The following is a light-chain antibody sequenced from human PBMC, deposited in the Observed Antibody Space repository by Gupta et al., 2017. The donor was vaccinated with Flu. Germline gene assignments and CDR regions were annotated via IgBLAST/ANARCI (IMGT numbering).Light chain of an antibody. CDR1: QSVDSD. CDR2: GAS. Sequence: EIVMTQSPATLSVSPGERATLSCRASQSVDSDLAWYQQKPGLAPRLLIYGASTRATDIPARFTGSGSGTEFTLTISSLLSEDSAVYYCQQYKNWPPFTFGQGTKLEIK. CDR3: QQYKNWPPFT. V-gene: IGKV3-15*01. J-gene: IGKJ2*01.